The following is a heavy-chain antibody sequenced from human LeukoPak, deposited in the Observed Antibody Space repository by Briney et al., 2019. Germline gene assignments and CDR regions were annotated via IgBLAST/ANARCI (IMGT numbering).Heavy chain of an antibody. J-gene: IGHJ5*02. V-gene: IGHV1-69*13. CDR2: IIPIFGTA. CDR1: GGIFSSYA. Sequence: SVKVSCKASGGIFSSYAISWVRQAPGQGLEWMGGIIPIFGTANYAQKFQGRVTITADESTSTAYMELSSLRSEDTAVYYCARCEDIAPPNWFDPWGQGTLVTVSS. D-gene: IGHD2-15*01. CDR3: ARCEDIAPPNWFDP.